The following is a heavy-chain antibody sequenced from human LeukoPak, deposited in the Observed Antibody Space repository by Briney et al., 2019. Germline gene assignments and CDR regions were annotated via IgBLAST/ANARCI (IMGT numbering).Heavy chain of an antibody. CDR3: AREGEDIVVVPAAMSGWFDP. Sequence: PPETLSLTCTVSGGSISSGDYYWSWIRQPPGKGLEWIGYIYYSGSTYYNPSLKSRVTISVDTSKNQVSLKLSSVTAADTAVYYCAREGEDIVVVPAAMSGWFDPWGQGTLVTVSS. CDR1: GGSISSGDYY. V-gene: IGHV4-30-4*08. J-gene: IGHJ5*02. D-gene: IGHD2-2*01. CDR2: IYYSGST.